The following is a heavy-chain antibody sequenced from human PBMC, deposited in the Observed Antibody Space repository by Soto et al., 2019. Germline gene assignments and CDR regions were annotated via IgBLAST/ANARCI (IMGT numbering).Heavy chain of an antibody. V-gene: IGHV3-66*01. CDR3: AKGIIAGLSAADY. J-gene: IGHJ4*02. CDR2: IKSGGDT. Sequence: EVQLVESGGGLVQPGGSLRLSCAASGFTVTTNHVNWVRQAPGKGLEWVSVIKSGGDTYYADSVKGRFTISRDNSKNTLYLQMNNLRAEDTAMYYCAKGIIAGLSAADYWGQGTLVTVSS. CDR1: GFTVTTNH. D-gene: IGHD6-13*01.